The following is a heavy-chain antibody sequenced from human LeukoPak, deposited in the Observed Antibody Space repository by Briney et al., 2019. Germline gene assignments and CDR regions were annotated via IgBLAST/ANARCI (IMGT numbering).Heavy chain of an antibody. CDR1: GFTFTSSA. Sequence: SVKVSCEASGFTFTSSAMQWVRRARGKRLEWIGWLVVGSGNTNYAQKFQERVTIIRDMSTSTAYMELSSLRSEDTAVYYCAATSGTYPNHYYYGMDVWGQGTTVTVSS. D-gene: IGHD1-26*01. CDR3: AATSGTYPNHYYYGMDV. V-gene: IGHV1-58*02. J-gene: IGHJ6*02. CDR2: LVVGSGNT.